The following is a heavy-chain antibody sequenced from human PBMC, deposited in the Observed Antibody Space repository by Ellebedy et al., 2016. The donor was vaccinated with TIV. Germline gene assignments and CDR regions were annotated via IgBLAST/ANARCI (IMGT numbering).Heavy chain of an antibody. CDR2: IYYSGST. J-gene: IGHJ4*02. Sequence: GSLRLSXTVSGGSISTSPYYWGWIRQPPGKGLEWIGNIYYSGSTYYNPSLKTRATISADTSKSQFSLKLSSVTAADTAVYYCARCGSSDSRSHPFFDYWGQGTLVSVSS. CDR3: ARCGSSDSRSHPFFDY. D-gene: IGHD5-12*01. CDR1: GGSISTSPYY. V-gene: IGHV4-39*07.